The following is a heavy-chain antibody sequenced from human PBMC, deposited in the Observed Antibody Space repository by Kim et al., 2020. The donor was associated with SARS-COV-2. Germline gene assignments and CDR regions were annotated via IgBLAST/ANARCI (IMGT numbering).Heavy chain of an antibody. J-gene: IGHJ4*02. V-gene: IGHV4-61*01. Sequence: SETLSLTCTVSGGSVSSASYFWSWIRQPPGKGLEWIGYIYYTGSTNYNPSLKSRVTISVDTSKNQFSLKVNSVTAADTAVYYCSSSSHWYVFDHWGQGTLVTVSS. CDR1: GGSVSSASYF. CDR2: IYYTGST. CDR3: SSSSHWYVFDH. D-gene: IGHD6-13*01.